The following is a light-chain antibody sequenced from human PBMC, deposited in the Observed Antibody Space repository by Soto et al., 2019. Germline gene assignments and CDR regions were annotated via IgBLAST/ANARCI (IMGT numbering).Light chain of an antibody. J-gene: IGKJ4*01. CDR2: DTS. CDR3: QQANSFPPT. CDR1: QFVSSR. Sequence: DIVVTQSPATLSASPGERVTLSCRASQFVSSRLAWYQRRPGQVPRLLIYDTSTRAPGISARFSGSGSGTEFTLTISSLQPEDFATYYCQQANSFPPTFGGGTKVEIK. V-gene: IGKV3-15*01.